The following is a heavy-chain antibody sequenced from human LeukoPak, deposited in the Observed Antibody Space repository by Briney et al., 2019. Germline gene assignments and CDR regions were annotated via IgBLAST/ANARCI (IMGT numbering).Heavy chain of an antibody. J-gene: IGHJ5*02. CDR2: INIDGGTT. CDR3: ARDPNGNWWFDP. Sequence: PGGSLRLSCAASGFTFSSYWMHWVRQAPGKGLVWVSRINIDGGTTTYVDSVKGRFTISRDNAKNMLYLQMISLRAEDTAVYYCARDPNGNWWFDPWGQGTLATVSS. D-gene: IGHD1-1*01. V-gene: IGHV3-74*01. CDR1: GFTFSSYW.